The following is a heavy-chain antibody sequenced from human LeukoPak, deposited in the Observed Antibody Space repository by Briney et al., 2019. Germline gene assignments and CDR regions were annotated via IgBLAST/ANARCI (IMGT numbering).Heavy chain of an antibody. D-gene: IGHD3-22*01. J-gene: IGHJ4*02. CDR1: GFTFSSYA. V-gene: IGHV3-30-3*01. CDR2: ISYDGSNK. CDR3: ARDGGFGDYYDSSGYIDY. Sequence: GGSLRLSCAASGFTFSSYAMHWVRQAPGKGLEWVAVISYDGSNKYYADSVKGRFTISRDNSKNTLYLQMNSLRAEDTAVYYCARDGGFGDYYDSSGYIDYWGQGTLVTVSS.